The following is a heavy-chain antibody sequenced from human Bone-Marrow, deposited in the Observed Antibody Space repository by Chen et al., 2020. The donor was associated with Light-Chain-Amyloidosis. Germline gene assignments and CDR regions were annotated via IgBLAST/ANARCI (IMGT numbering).Heavy chain of an antibody. D-gene: IGHD5-12*01. CDR2: IYPDDSDA. Sequence: GYTFPNYWIGWVRQMPGKGLEWMGVIYPDDSDARYSPSFEGEVTISADKSITTAYLQWRSLKASDTAMYYCARRRDGYNFDYWGQGTLVTVSS. V-gene: IGHV5-51*01. J-gene: IGHJ4*02. CDR3: ARRRDGYNFDY. CDR1: GYTFPNYW.